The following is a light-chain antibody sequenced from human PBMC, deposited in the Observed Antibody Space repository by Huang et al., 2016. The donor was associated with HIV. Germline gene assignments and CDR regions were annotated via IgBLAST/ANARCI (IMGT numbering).Light chain of an antibody. CDR1: QSVSNN. J-gene: IGKJ2*01. Sequence: EIVLTQSPDTLSVSPGERATLSCRASQSVSNNLAWFHQKPGQATRLIIYGAFTRATGIPARFSGSGSGTEFTLTISSLQSEDFAVYYCQQYDNWPPYTFGQGTKLESK. V-gene: IGKV3-15*01. CDR3: QQYDNWPPYT. CDR2: GAF.